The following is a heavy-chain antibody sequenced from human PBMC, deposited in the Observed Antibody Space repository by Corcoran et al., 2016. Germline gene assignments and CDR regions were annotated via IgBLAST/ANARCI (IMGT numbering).Heavy chain of an antibody. Sequence: QVQLQQWGAGLLKPSETLSLTCAVYGGSFSGYYWSWIRQPPGKGLEWIGEINHSGSTNYNPSLKSRVTISVATSKNQFSLKLSSVTAADTAVYYCASTPSYYYDSSGYYQKPFDYWGQGTLVTVSS. V-gene: IGHV4-34*01. CDR3: ASTPSYYYDSSGYYQKPFDY. D-gene: IGHD3-22*01. CDR2: INHSGST. CDR1: GGSFSGYY. J-gene: IGHJ4*02.